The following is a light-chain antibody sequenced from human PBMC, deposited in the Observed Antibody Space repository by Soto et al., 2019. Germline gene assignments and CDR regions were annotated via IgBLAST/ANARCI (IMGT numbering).Light chain of an antibody. V-gene: IGKV1-5*01. J-gene: IGKJ2*01. CDR2: NAS. CDR1: QSISSG. CDR3: QQYNSSLVT. Sequence: DIQMTQSPSTLSASVGDRVTITCRASQSISSGLAWYQQKPGKAPKLLIYNASSLESGVPPRFSGSGSGTEFTLTISSLQPDDFATYYCQQYNSSLVTFGQGTKLQIK.